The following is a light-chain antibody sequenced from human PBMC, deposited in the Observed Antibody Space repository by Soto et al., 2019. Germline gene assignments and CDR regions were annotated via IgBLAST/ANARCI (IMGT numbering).Light chain of an antibody. J-gene: IGKJ5*01. CDR2: GAS. V-gene: IGKV3-20*01. CDR1: QSVSSSY. Sequence: EIVLTQSPGTLSLSPGERATLSCRASQSVSSSYLAWYQQKPGQAPTLLIYGASSRATGIPDRFSGSGSGTDFTLTISRLEPEDFAVYYCQQYGSSLPITFGQGTRLEIK. CDR3: QQYGSSLPIT.